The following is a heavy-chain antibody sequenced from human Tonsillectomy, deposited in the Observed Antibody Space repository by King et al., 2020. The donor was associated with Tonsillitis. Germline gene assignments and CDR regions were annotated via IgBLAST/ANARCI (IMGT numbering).Heavy chain of an antibody. CDR3: AGGERWNWKTAFYI. D-gene: IGHD3-16*01. V-gene: IGHV4-38-2*02. Sequence: VQLQESGPGLVKPSETLSLTCTVSGYSISSGFYWGWIRHPPGETLEWIASLYHTGSTYFNPSLQSRVTISIDTSKNQFSLNLTSVTAADTAFYYCAGGERWNWKTAFYIWGQGTMVTVSS. CDR1: GYSISSGFY. J-gene: IGHJ3*02. CDR2: LYHTGST.